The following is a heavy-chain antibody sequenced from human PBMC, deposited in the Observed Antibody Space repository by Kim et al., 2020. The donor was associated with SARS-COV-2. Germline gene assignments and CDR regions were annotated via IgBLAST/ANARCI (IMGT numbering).Heavy chain of an antibody. Sequence: SETLSLTCTISGASIGTSYWSWIRQPPGKGLEWIGFVFSSGSTKYNPSLQSRVTISLDTSKNQVSLRLKSVTAADTAMYFCARDLGISGTDFHYFYGLDV. V-gene: IGHV4-59*13. CDR1: GASIGTSY. J-gene: IGHJ6*01. CDR3: ARDLGISGTDFHYFYGLDV. D-gene: IGHD1-1*01. CDR2: VFSSGST.